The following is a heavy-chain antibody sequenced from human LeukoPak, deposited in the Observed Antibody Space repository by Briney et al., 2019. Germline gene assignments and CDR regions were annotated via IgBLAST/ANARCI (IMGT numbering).Heavy chain of an antibody. V-gene: IGHV3-11*04. Sequence: PGGSLRLSCAASGFTFSDYYMSWIRQAPGKWLEWVSYISSSGSTIYYADSVKGRFTISRDNAKNSLYLQMNSLRAEDTAVYYCARDVAAYYYDSSGYSPAFDYWGQGTLVTVSS. D-gene: IGHD3-22*01. CDR2: ISSSGSTI. J-gene: IGHJ4*02. CDR1: GFTFSDYY. CDR3: ARDVAAYYYDSSGYSPAFDY.